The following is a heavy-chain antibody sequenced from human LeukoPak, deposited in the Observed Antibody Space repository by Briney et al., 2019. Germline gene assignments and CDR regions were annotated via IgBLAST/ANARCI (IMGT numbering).Heavy chain of an antibody. CDR1: GLTFSDYS. Sequence: PGGSLRLSCTASGLTFSDYSMNWVRQAPGKGLEWVSYISSTGNPRHYAESVEGRFTISRDNAKNSLYLQMNSLRAGDAAVYYCAKAPVTTCSGAYCYPFDYWSQGTLVTVSS. D-gene: IGHD2-15*01. CDR3: AKAPVTTCSGAYCYPFDY. CDR2: ISSTGNPR. J-gene: IGHJ4*02. V-gene: IGHV3-48*01.